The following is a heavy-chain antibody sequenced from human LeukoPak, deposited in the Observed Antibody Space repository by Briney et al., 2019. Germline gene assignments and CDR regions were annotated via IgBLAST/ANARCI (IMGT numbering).Heavy chain of an antibody. D-gene: IGHD3-3*01. J-gene: IGHJ4*02. CDR3: ARELYDYFDY. Sequence: ASETLSLTCTVSGGSVSSGSYYWSWIRQPPGKGLEWIGYIYYSGSTNYNPSLKSRATISVDTSKNQFSLKLSSVTAADTAVYYCARELYDYFDYWGQGTLVTVSS. CDR2: IYYSGST. CDR1: GGSVSSGSYY. V-gene: IGHV4-61*01.